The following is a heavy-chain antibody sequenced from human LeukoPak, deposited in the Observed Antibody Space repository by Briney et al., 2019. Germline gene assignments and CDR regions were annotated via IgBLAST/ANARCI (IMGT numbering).Heavy chain of an antibody. CDR3: ARGRPYSSSWYAYYYYGMDV. D-gene: IGHD6-13*01. CDR2: ISYDGSNK. CDR1: GFTFSSYA. V-gene: IGHV3-30-3*01. J-gene: IGHJ6*02. Sequence: GGSLRLSCAASGFTFSSYAMHWVRQAPGKGLEWVAVISYDGSNKYYADSVKGRFTTSRDNSKNTLYLQMNSLRAEDTTVYYCARGRPYSSSWYAYYYYGMDVWGQGTTVTVSS.